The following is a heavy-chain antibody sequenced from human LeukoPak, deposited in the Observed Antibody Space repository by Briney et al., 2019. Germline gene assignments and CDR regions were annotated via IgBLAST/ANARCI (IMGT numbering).Heavy chain of an antibody. Sequence: GGSLRLSCAASGFTFSSYAMHWVRQAPGKGLEWVSLIYSGDNTYYADSVKGRFTISRDNSKNTLYLQMNSLRAEDTAVYYCGGITRYYFDYWGQGTLVTVSS. CDR1: GFTFSSYA. V-gene: IGHV3-66*01. J-gene: IGHJ4*02. CDR3: GGITRYYFDY. D-gene: IGHD4-23*01. CDR2: IYSGDNT.